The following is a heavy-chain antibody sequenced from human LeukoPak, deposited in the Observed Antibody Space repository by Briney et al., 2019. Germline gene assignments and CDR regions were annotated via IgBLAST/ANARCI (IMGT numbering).Heavy chain of an antibody. D-gene: IGHD1-26*01. V-gene: IGHV3-30*04. J-gene: IGHJ6*03. CDR3: ARDSPSSPSGSYLEENYMDV. CDR2: IFYDGSHV. Sequence: EWSLSLSRASSVLIFIPYPMHGVRQAPGRGLEWVAEIFYDGSHVYYADPVKGRFNISRHNAKNSLYLQMNSLRAEDTAVYYCARDSPSSPSGSYLEENYMDVWGKGTTVTISS. CDR1: VLIFIPYP.